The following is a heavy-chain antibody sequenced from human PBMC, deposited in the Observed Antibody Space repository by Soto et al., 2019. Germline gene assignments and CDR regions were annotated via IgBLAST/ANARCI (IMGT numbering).Heavy chain of an antibody. D-gene: IGHD1-26*01. Sequence: EVQLVESGGALVQPGGSLSLSCAASGFTLSDYWMAWVRQAPGKGLEWVANIKQDGTVKNYGDSVKGRFTISRDNAKNSMYIQMNSLRDEDTAVYYCATDRWGGAFDIRGQGTMVTVSS. CDR2: IKQDGTVK. J-gene: IGHJ3*02. CDR1: GFTLSDYW. CDR3: ATDRWGGAFDI. V-gene: IGHV3-7*01.